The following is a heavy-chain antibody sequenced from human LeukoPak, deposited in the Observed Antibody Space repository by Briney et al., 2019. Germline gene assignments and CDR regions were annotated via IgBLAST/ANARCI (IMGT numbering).Heavy chain of an antibody. D-gene: IGHD3-3*01. CDR2: ISGSGGST. CDR1: GFTFSSYA. Sequence: GGSLRLSCAASGFTFSSYAMSWVRQAPGKGLEWVSAISGSGGSTYYADSVKGRFTISRDNSKNTLYLQMNSLRAEDTAVYYCAKDWYDFWSGYYPSHYYYYMDAWGKGTAVTVSS. CDR3: AKDWYDFWSGYYPSHYYYYMDA. J-gene: IGHJ6*03. V-gene: IGHV3-23*01.